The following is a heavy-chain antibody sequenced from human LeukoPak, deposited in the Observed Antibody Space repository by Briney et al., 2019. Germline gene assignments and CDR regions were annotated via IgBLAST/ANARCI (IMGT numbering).Heavy chain of an antibody. CDR2: ISSSSSYI. CDR1: AFTFSSNS. CDR3: ARLGGYSYVFDY. V-gene: IGHV3-21*01. J-gene: IGHJ4*02. Sequence: PGGSLRLSCAASAFTFSSNSMNWVRQAPGKGLEWVSSISSSSSYIYYADSVKGRFTISRDNAKNSLYLQMNSLRAEDTAVYYCARLGGYSYVFDYWGQGTLVTVSS. D-gene: IGHD5-18*01.